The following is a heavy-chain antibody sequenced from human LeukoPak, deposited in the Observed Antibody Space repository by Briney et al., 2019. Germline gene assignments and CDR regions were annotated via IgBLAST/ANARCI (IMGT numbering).Heavy chain of an antibody. CDR3: ARFYSSSWHYWYSDL. CDR2: ISAYNGNT. Sequence: ASVKVSCKASGYTFTSYGISWVRQAPGQGLEWMGWISAYNGNTNYAQKLQGRVTMTTDTSTSTAYMELRSLRSDDTAVYYCARFYSSSWHYWYSDLWGRGTLVTVSS. J-gene: IGHJ2*01. D-gene: IGHD6-13*01. V-gene: IGHV1-18*01. CDR1: GYTFTSYG.